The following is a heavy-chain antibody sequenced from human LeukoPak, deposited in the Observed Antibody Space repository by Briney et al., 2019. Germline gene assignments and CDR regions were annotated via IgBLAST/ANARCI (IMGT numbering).Heavy chain of an antibody. CDR3: VKEAGPYGAFDI. CDR2: VWAAGKNQ. Sequence: GRSLRLSCAASGFTFRNYGIHWVRQAPGKGLEWVAIVWAAGKNQYYADSVKGRFTASRDNSKNTLYLQMDSLRTEDTALYYCVKEAGPYGAFDIWGQGTMVTVSS. D-gene: IGHD4-17*01. V-gene: IGHV3-33*03. J-gene: IGHJ3*02. CDR1: GFTFRNYG.